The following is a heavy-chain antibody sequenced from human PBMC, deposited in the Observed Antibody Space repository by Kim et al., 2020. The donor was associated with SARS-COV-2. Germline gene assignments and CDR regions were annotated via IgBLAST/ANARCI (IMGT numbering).Heavy chain of an antibody. CDR1: GFTFSSYA. V-gene: IGHV3-30-3*01. D-gene: IGHD1-1*01. J-gene: IGHJ6*02. CDR3: ARSCGTTIDYYYYGMDV. CDR2: ISYDGSNK. Sequence: GGSLRLSCAASGFTFSSYAMHWVRQAPGKGLEWVAVISYDGSNKFYADSVKGRFTISRDNSKNTLYLQMNSLRAEDTAVYYCARSCGTTIDYYYYGMDVWGQGTTVTVSS.